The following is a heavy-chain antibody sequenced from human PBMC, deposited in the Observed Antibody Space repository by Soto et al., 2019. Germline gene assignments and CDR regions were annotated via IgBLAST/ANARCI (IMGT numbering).Heavy chain of an antibody. Sequence: QVQLVQSGAEVKKPGSSVKVSCKASGGTFSSYAISWVRQAPGQGLEWMGGIIPIFGTANYAQKFQGRVTITADESTSTAYMELSSLRSEDTAVYYCARDGWLVSSSPTYYFDYWGQGTLVTVSS. CDR1: GGTFSSYA. D-gene: IGHD6-6*01. J-gene: IGHJ4*02. CDR2: IIPIFGTA. CDR3: ARDGWLVSSSPTYYFDY. V-gene: IGHV1-69*12.